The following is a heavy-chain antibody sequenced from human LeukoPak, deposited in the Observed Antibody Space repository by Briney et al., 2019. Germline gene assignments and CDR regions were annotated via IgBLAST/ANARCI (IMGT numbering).Heavy chain of an antibody. CDR1: GGSVSSGTYY. Sequence: PSETLSLTCTVSGGSVSSGTYYWSWIRQPPGKGLGWIGYIYYSGSTNYNPSLKSRVTISVDKSKNQFSLKLSSVTAADTAVYYCASGSGTEEGGCNWFDPWGQGTLVTVSS. D-gene: IGHD3-10*01. J-gene: IGHJ5*02. V-gene: IGHV4-61*01. CDR2: IYYSGST. CDR3: ASGSGTEEGGCNWFDP.